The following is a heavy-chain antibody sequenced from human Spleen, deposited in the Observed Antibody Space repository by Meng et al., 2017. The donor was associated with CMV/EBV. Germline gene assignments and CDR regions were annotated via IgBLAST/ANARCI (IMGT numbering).Heavy chain of an antibody. CDR2: IDYSGST. CDR3: ARTERYCSSTSCYVSFDY. V-gene: IGHV4-59*01. D-gene: IGHD2-2*01. CDR1: NGSISTYY. Sequence: SETLSLTCTVSNGSISTYYWSWIRQPPGDGLEWIGNIDYSGSTNYSPSLKSRVTISVDTSKNQFSLKLNSVTAADTAVYYCARTERYCSSTSCYVSFDYWGQGTLVTVSS. J-gene: IGHJ4*02.